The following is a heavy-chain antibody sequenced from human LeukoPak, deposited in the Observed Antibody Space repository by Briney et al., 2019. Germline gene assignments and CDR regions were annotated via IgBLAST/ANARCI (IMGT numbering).Heavy chain of an antibody. Sequence: SETLSLTCTVSGGSISSYYWSWIRQPPGKGLEWIGYIYYSGSTNYDPSLKSRVTISVDTSKNQFSLKLSSVTAADTAVYYCARDLDPFDAFDIWGQGTMVTVSS. CDR2: IYYSGST. J-gene: IGHJ3*02. CDR1: GGSISSYY. CDR3: ARDLDPFDAFDI. V-gene: IGHV4-59*12.